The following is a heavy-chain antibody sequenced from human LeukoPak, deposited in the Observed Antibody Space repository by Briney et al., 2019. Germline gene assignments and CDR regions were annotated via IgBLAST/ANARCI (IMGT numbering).Heavy chain of an antibody. J-gene: IGHJ4*02. CDR1: GFTFSSYA. CDR2: ISGSGGST. V-gene: IGHV3-23*01. Sequence: GGSLRLSCAASGFTFSSYAMSWVRQAPGKGLEWVSAISGSGGSTYYADSVKGRFTISRDNSKNTLSLHMNSLRAEDTSLYYCAKDRAAGAVTTYDSWGQGTLVTVSS. CDR3: AKDRAAGAVTTYDS. D-gene: IGHD4-17*01.